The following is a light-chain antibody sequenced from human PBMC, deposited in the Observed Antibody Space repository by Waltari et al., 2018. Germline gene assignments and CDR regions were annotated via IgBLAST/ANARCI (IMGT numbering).Light chain of an antibody. J-gene: IGLJ1*01. Sequence: QSALTQPRPVSGSPGQSVAISCTGTSSDVGSYNYVSWYQQLPGKAPKLMIYDVSKWPSGVPDRFSGSKSGNTASLTISGLQADDEADYYCCSYAGNYSFVFGTGTKVTVL. CDR1: SSDVGSYNY. V-gene: IGLV2-11*01. CDR3: CSYAGNYSFV. CDR2: DVS.